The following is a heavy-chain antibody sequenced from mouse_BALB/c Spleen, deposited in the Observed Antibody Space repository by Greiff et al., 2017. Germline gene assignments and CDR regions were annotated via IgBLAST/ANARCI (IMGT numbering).Heavy chain of an antibody. CDR1: GFTFSSYA. J-gene: IGHJ2*01. CDR3: ARHSMITSYYFDY. V-gene: IGHV5-9-3*01. Sequence: EVKVVESGGGLVKPGGSLKLSCAASGFTFSSYAMSWVRQTPEKRLEWVATISSGGSYTYYPDSVKGRFTISRDNAKNTLYLQMSSLRSEDTAMYYCARHSMITSYYFDYWGQGTTLTVSS. D-gene: IGHD2-4*01. CDR2: ISSGGSYT.